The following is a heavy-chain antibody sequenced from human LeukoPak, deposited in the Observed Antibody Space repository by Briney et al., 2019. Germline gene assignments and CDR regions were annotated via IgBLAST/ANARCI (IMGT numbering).Heavy chain of an antibody. J-gene: IGHJ2*01. V-gene: IGHV4-59*08. Sequence: ETLSLTCTVSGGSISSYYWSWIRQPPGKGLEWIGYIYYSGSTNYNPSLKGRVTISVDMCKNQCSLKLNSVTAADTAVYYCAAVTTSGDLYFDLWGRGTLVTVSS. CDR2: IYYSGST. D-gene: IGHD4-17*01. CDR1: GGSISSYY. CDR3: AAVTTSGDLYFDL.